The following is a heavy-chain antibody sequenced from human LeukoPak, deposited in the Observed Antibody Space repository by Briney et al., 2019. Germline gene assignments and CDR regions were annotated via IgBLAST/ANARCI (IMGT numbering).Heavy chain of an antibody. J-gene: IGHJ4*02. CDR3: ARLRCSGGSCYDDY. CDR1: GGSISGYH. Sequence: SETLSLTCTVSGGSISGYHWYWVWHPPGPGQEWMGDMYYSESSNYNPSLQSRVNISIHTTKNQFSVTLNSVTAADTAVYYCARLRCSGGSCYDDYWGQGTLVTVSS. CDR2: MYYSESS. V-gene: IGHV4-59*08. D-gene: IGHD2-15*01.